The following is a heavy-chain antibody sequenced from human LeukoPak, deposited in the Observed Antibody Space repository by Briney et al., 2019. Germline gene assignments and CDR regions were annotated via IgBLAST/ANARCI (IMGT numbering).Heavy chain of an antibody. Sequence: GGTLRLSCAASGFTFSIYAMSWVRQAPGKGLEWVSAITDSGGDTYHADSVKGRHTISRHNSKNTLYLQMNSLRVEDTAVCYCAKGSSSSRPYYFVFWGQGTLVTDSP. CDR1: GFTFSIYA. J-gene: IGHJ4*02. CDR3: AKGSSSSRPYYFVF. V-gene: IGHV3-23*01. CDR2: ITDSGGDT. D-gene: IGHD6-6*01.